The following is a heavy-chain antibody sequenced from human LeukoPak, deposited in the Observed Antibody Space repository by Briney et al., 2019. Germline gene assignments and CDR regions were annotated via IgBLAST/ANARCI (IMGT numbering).Heavy chain of an antibody. D-gene: IGHD2-2*01. CDR2: IKPDGSEK. Sequence: GGSLRLSCVASGFTFSSHHMNWVRQTPGKGLESVATIKPDGSEKYYVDSVKGRFTISRDNAKSSLYLQMSSLRAEDTGVYFCARMSSYCDYWGQGNLVSVSS. CDR3: ARMSSYCDY. CDR1: GFTFSSHH. J-gene: IGHJ4*02. V-gene: IGHV3-7*01.